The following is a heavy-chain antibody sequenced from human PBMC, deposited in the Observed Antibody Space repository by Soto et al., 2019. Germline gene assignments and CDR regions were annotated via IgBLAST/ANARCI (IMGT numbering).Heavy chain of an antibody. D-gene: IGHD6-6*01. CDR2: IIPIFGTA. CDR1: GGTFSSYA. J-gene: IGHJ6*02. Sequence: ASVKVSCKASGGTFSSYAISWVRQAPGQGLEWMGGIIPIFGTANYAQKFQGRVTITADESTSTAYMELSSLRSEDTAVYYCARDSGAHLQYSHQYSSPGDHYYYGMDVWGQGTTVTVSS. CDR3: ARDSGAHLQYSHQYSSPGDHYYYGMDV. V-gene: IGHV1-69*13.